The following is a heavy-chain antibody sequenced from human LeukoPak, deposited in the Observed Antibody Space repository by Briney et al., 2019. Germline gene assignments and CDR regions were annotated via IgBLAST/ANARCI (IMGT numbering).Heavy chain of an antibody. V-gene: IGHV1-69*04. CDR2: IIPILGIA. Sequence: SVKVSCKASGGTFSSYAISWVRQAPGQGLEWMGRIIPILGIANYAQKFQGRVTITADKSTSTAYMELSSLRSEDTAVYYCASAAMATHYFDYWGQGTLVTVSS. D-gene: IGHD5-18*01. CDR1: GGTFSSYA. J-gene: IGHJ4*02. CDR3: ASAAMATHYFDY.